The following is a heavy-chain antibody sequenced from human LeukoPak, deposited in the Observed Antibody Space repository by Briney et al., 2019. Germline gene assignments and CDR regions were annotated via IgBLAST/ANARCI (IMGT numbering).Heavy chain of an antibody. Sequence: SETLSLTCAVYGGSINGYYWSWIRQPPGKGLEWIGYIYYSGSTNYNPSLKSRVTISVDTSKNQFSLKLSSVTAADTAVYYCARGFVDNWNYYYYYMDVWGKGTTVTVSS. CDR3: ARGFVDNWNYYYYYMDV. D-gene: IGHD1-20*01. V-gene: IGHV4-59*01. CDR1: GGSINGYY. J-gene: IGHJ6*03. CDR2: IYYSGST.